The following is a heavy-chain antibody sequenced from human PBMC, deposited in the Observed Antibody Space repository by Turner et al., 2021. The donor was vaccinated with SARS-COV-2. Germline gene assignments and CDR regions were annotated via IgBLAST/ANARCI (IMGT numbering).Heavy chain of an antibody. CDR2: VFSIGTT. D-gene: IGHD2-2*01. Sequence: QLQEWGPGLFKPSETLSLTCSVPRGSISSSSYYWGWIRQSPGKGLEWRATVFSIGTTYDNPSLNGRVSMSVDTSNNQFSLRLTSATVADTAVYYCVRPACSSTACYFYFASWGQGILVTVSS. CDR1: RGSISSSSYY. V-gene: IGHV4-39*01. CDR3: VRPACSSTACYFYFAS. J-gene: IGHJ4*02.